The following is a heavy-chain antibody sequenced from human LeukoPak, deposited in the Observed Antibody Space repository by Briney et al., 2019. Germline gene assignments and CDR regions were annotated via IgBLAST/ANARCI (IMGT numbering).Heavy chain of an antibody. CDR1: SSYY. Sequence: SSYYQHCNLQPPGNGQQKNGYIYYSGSTNYNRSLKRLVTMSVDTSKSQFSLKLSSVTAADTAVYYCARGNYDFWSGAIEPFDYWGQGTLVTVSS. D-gene: IGHD3-3*01. CDR3: ARGNYDFWSGAIEPFDY. CDR2: IYYSGST. J-gene: IGHJ4*02. V-gene: IGHV4-59*01.